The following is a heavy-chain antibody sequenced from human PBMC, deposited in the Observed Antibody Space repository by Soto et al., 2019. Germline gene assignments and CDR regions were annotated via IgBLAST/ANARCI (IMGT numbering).Heavy chain of an antibody. CDR2: ISYDGSNK. Sequence: PGGSLRLSCAASGFTFSSYGMHWVRQAPGKGLEWVAVISYDGSNKYYADSVKGRFTISRDNSKNTLYLQMNSLRAEDTAVYYCAKDRGSSSWSLLSHYYYYGMDVWGQGTTVTVSS. CDR3: AKDRGSSSWSLLSHYYYYGMDV. J-gene: IGHJ6*02. V-gene: IGHV3-30*18. CDR1: GFTFSSYG. D-gene: IGHD6-13*01.